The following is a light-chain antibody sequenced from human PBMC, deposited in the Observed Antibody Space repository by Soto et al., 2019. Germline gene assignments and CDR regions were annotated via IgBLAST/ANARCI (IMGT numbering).Light chain of an antibody. CDR3: QQGHSGLT. CDR2: GAS. J-gene: IGKJ4*01. V-gene: IGKV1-39*01. CDR1: QNIRNY. Sequence: DIQMTQSPSSLSASIGDRVTITCRASQNIRNYLNWYQQKSGKAPELLIYGASSLQSGVPSRFSGSGSWTDFTLTISSLESEDFATYSCQQGHSGLTFGGGTKVDI.